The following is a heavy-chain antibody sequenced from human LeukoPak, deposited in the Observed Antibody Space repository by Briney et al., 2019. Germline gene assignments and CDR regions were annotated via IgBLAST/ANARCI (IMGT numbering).Heavy chain of an antibody. Sequence: GGSLRLSCAASGFTFSSYSMNWVRQAPGKGLEWVSSISSSSSYIYYADSVKGQFTISRDNAKNSLYLQMNSLRAEDTAVYYCARDANPWAVTNKYFQHWGQGTLVTVSS. CDR3: ARDANPWAVTNKYFQH. CDR1: GFTFSSYS. CDR2: ISSSSSYI. D-gene: IGHD4-17*01. V-gene: IGHV3-21*01. J-gene: IGHJ1*01.